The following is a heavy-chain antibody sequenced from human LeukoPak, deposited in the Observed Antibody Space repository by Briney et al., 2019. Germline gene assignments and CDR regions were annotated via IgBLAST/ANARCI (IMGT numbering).Heavy chain of an antibody. Sequence: PSETLSLTCTLSGGSISSYYWSWIRQPPGKGLEWIGYIYFSGSTNYSPSLKSRVTISVDTPKNQFSLKLTSAAAAATAWFYVGGGGYGHIDYWGQGTLVTVSS. J-gene: IGHJ4*02. CDR1: GGSISSYY. D-gene: IGHD5-12*01. CDR2: IYFSGST. CDR3: GGGGYGHIDY. V-gene: IGHV4-59*12.